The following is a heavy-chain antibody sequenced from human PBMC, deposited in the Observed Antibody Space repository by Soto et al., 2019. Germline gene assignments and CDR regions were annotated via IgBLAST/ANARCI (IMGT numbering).Heavy chain of an antibody. CDR3: ATRRGSARLGYYGMDV. D-gene: IGHD6-6*01. CDR1: GGTFSSYA. CDR2: IIPIFGTA. Sequence: SVKVSCKASGGTFSSYAISWVRQAPGQGLEWMGGIIPIFGTANYAQKFQGRVTITADKSTSTAYMELSSLRSEDTAVYYCATRRGSARLGYYGMDVWGQGTTVTVSS. J-gene: IGHJ6*02. V-gene: IGHV1-69*06.